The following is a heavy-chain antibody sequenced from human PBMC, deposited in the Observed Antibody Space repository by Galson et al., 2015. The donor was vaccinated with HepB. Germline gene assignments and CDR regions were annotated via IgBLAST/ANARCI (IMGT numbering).Heavy chain of an antibody. CDR3: AKAANGDYWDAFDI. V-gene: IGHV3-9*01. Sequence: SLRLSCAASGFTFDDYAMHWVRQAPGKGLEWVSGISWNSGSIGYADSVKGRFTISRDNAKNSLYLQMNSLRAEDTALYYCAKAANGDYWDAFDIWGQGTMVTVSS. CDR2: ISWNSGSI. D-gene: IGHD4-17*01. J-gene: IGHJ3*02. CDR1: GFTFDDYA.